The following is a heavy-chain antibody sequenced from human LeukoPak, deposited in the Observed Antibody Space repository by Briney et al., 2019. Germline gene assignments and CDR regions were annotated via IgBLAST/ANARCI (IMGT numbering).Heavy chain of an antibody. CDR2: ISGSGSST. D-gene: IGHD6-19*01. V-gene: IGHV3-23*01. CDR1: GFTFGNSW. Sequence: GGSLRLSCAASGFTFGNSWVHWVRQAPGKGLVWVSAISGSGSSTFYADSVKGRFTISRDNSKNTLFLQMNSLRAEDTAVYYCAKDRTPVAGYFDYWGQGALVTVSS. CDR3: AKDRTPVAGYFDY. J-gene: IGHJ4*02.